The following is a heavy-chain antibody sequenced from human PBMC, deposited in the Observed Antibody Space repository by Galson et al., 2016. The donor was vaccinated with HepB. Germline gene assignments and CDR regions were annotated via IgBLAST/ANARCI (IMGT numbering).Heavy chain of an antibody. Sequence: LRLSCAASGFTGNGNYMTWVRRAPGKGLEWIGYIYYSGSTNYNPSLKSRVTISVDTSKNQFSLKLSSVTAADTAVYYCARAVSGYDSIYHYYYNYGMDVWGQGTTVTVSS. V-gene: IGHV4-59*02. CDR3: ARAVSGYDSIYHYYYNYGMDV. D-gene: IGHD5-12*01. J-gene: IGHJ6*02. CDR1: GFTGNGNY. CDR2: IYYSGST.